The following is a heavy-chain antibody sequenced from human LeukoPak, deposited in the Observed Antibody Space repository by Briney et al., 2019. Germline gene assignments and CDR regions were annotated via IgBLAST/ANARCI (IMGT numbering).Heavy chain of an antibody. CDR3: ANSQPQGNYCSGDSCYSGGHYYYGMDV. Sequence: PGRSLRLSCAASGFTFSSYAMHWVRQAPGKGLEWVAVISYDGSNKYYADSVKGRFTISRDNSKNTLYLQMNGLRAEDTAVYYCANSQPQGNYCSGDSCYSGGHYYYGMDVWGQGTTVTVSS. CDR1: GFTFSSYA. D-gene: IGHD2-15*01. CDR2: ISYDGSNK. V-gene: IGHV3-30-3*01. J-gene: IGHJ6*02.